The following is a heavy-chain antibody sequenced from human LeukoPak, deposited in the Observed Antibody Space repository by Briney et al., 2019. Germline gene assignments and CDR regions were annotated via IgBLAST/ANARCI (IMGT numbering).Heavy chain of an antibody. V-gene: IGHV4-39*01. CDR2: LYHSGST. CDR1: AGSINSNSYF. J-gene: IGHJ4*02. CDR3: ARHALATVTDPSFDY. D-gene: IGHD2-21*02. Sequence: SETLSLTCTVSAGSINSNSYFWVWIRQPPGKGLEWIGSLYHSGSTYYKPSLKSRATISVDKSKNQCSLKLRSVTAADTAVYYCARHALATVTDPSFDYWGQGTLVTVSS.